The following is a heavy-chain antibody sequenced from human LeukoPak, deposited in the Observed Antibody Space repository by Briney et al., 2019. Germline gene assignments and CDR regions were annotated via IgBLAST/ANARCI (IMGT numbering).Heavy chain of an antibody. CDR2: ISWNSGSI. Sequence: PGRSLGLSCAASGFTFDDYAMHWVRQAPGKGLEWVSGISWNSGSIGYADSVKGRFTISRDNAKNSLYLQMNSLRAEDTALYYCAKDSVEVVTAIIDYWGQGTLVTVSS. J-gene: IGHJ4*02. CDR1: GFTFDDYA. CDR3: AKDSVEVVTAIIDY. D-gene: IGHD2-21*02. V-gene: IGHV3-9*01.